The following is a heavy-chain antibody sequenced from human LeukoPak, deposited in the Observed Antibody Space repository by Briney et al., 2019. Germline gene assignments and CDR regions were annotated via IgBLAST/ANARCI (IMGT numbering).Heavy chain of an antibody. CDR1: GFTFSSYA. V-gene: IGHV3-23*01. CDR3: AKDRSAGVVVPAALLDV. D-gene: IGHD2-2*01. CDR2: ISGSGGST. Sequence: GGSLRLSCAASGFTFSSYAMSWVRQAPGKGLEWVSAISGSGGSTYYADSVKGRFTISRDNSKNTLYLQMNSPRAEDTAVYYCAKDRSAGVVVPAALLDVWGQGTTVTVSS. J-gene: IGHJ6*02.